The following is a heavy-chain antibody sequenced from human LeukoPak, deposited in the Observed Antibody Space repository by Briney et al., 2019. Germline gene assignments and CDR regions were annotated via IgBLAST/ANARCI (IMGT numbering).Heavy chain of an antibody. V-gene: IGHV4-39*02. CDR1: GGSISSSSYY. CDR3: AREVGADRSIDY. D-gene: IGHD1-26*01. CDR2: VHYSGST. J-gene: IGHJ4*02. Sequence: PSETLSLTCTVSGGSISSSSYYWGWIRQPPGKGLEWIGSVHYSGSTHYNPSLKSRVTISVDTSKKQLSLRLTSVTAADTAVYYCAREVGADRSIDYWGQGTLVTVSS.